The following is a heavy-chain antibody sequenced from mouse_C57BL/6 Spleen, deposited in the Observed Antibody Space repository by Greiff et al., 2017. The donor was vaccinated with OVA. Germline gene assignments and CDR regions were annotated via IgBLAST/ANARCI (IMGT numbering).Heavy chain of an antibody. CDR2: IYPGDGDT. J-gene: IGHJ4*01. CDR3: ARRNDYDEYAMDY. D-gene: IGHD2-4*01. Sequence: QVQLQQSGAELVKSGASVKISCKASGYAFSSYWMNWVKQRPGKGLEWIGQIYPGDGDTNYHGKFKGKATLTADTSSSTAYMQLRSLTSEASAVYFSARRNDYDEYAMDYWGQGTSVTVSA. CDR1: GYAFSSYW. V-gene: IGHV1-80*01.